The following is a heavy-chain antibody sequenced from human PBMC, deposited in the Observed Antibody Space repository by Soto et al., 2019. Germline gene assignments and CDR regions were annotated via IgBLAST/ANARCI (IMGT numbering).Heavy chain of an antibody. Sequence: ASVKVSCKASGYSFTGLDINWVRQTTGQGLEWMGWMEPSSGRTGYAQKFQGRVTMTKDTSINTAYMELSSLTSDDTAFYYCARGVTEGVDYWGRGTLVTVYS. CDR1: GYSFTGLD. CDR2: MEPSSGRT. V-gene: IGHV1-8*01. J-gene: IGHJ4*02. CDR3: ARGVTEGVDY. D-gene: IGHD1-26*01.